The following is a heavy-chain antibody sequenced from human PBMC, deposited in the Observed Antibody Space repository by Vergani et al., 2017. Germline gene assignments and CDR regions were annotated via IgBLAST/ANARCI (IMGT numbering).Heavy chain of an antibody. CDR2: IYSGGST. J-gene: IGHJ2*01. Sequence: EVQLVESGGGLIQPGGSLRLSCAASGFTVSSNYMSWVRQAPGKGLEWVSVIYSGGSTYYADSVKGRFTISRDNSKNTLYLQMNSLRAEDTAVYYCARALSSYCSGGSCYYWYFDLWGRGTLVTVSS. V-gene: IGHV3-53*01. CDR3: ARALSSYCSGGSCYYWYFDL. D-gene: IGHD2-15*01. CDR1: GFTVSSNY.